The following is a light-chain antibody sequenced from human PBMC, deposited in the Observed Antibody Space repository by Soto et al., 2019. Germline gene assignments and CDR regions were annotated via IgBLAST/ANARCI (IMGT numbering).Light chain of an antibody. CDR2: EDN. CDR1: SGSIASNY. CDR3: QSYDSSSYV. V-gene: IGLV6-57*04. J-gene: IGLJ1*01. Sequence: NFMLTQPHSVSESPGKTVTISCTRSSGSIASNYVQWYQQRTGSAPTTVIYEDNERPSGVPDRVSGSIDRSSNSASLTISGLKTDDEADYYCQSYDSSSYVFGSGTKLTVL.